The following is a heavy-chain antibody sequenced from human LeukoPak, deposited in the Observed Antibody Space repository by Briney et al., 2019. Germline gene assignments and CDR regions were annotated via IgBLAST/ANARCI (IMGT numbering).Heavy chain of an antibody. CDR1: GFTFSSYS. J-gene: IGHJ4*02. CDR3: ARATYYYDSSGSKFDY. V-gene: IGHV3-21*01. D-gene: IGHD3-22*01. CDR2: ISSSSSYI. Sequence: PGGSLRLSCAASGFTFSSYSMNWVRQAPGKGLEWVSSISSSSSYIYYADSVKGRFTISRDNAKNSLYLQMNSLRAEDTAVYYCARATYYYDSSGSKFDYWGQGTLVTVSS.